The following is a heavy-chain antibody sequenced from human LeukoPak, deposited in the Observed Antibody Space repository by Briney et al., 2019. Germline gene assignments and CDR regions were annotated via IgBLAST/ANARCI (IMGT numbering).Heavy chain of an antibody. J-gene: IGHJ4*02. D-gene: IGHD3-22*01. Sequence: ASVKVSCKASGYTFTSYGISWVRQATGQGLEWMGWISAYNGNTNYAQKLQGRVTMTTDTSTSTAYMELRSLRSDGTAVYYCARGQYYYDPLDYWGQGTLVTVSS. CDR1: GYTFTSYG. CDR3: ARGQYYYDPLDY. CDR2: ISAYNGNT. V-gene: IGHV1-18*01.